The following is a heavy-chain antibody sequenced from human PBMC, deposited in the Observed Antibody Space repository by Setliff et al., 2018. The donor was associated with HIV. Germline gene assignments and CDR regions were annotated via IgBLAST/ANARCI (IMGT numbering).Heavy chain of an antibody. CDR1: GYTSTTYD. CDR2: ISAYSGNT. CDR3: ARDGPYVAVLIRAFDI. J-gene: IGHJ3*02. V-gene: IGHV1-18*01. D-gene: IGHD3-16*01. Sequence: ASVKVSCKASGYTSTTYDINWVRQATGQGLEWMGWISAYSGNTKYAQKLQGRVTMTTDTSTSTGYMELRSLRSDDTAVYYCARDGPYVAVLIRAFDIWGQGTMVTVSS.